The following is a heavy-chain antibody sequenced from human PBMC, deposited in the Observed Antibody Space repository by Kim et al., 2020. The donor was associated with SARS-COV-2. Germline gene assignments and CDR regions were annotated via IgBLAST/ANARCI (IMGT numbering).Heavy chain of an antibody. V-gene: IGHV3-30-3*01. Sequence: GGSLRLSCAASGFTFSSYTMHWVRQAPGKGLEWVAVISYDGSNKYYADSVKGRFTISRDNSKNTLYVQMNSLRAEDTAVYYCARDSSQWLVRGWLDPWGQGTLVTVFS. D-gene: IGHD6-19*01. J-gene: IGHJ5*02. CDR3: ARDSSQWLVRGWLDP. CDR2: ISYDGSNK. CDR1: GFTFSSYT.